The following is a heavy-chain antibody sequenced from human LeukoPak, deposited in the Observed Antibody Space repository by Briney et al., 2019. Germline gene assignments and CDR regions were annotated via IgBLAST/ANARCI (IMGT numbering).Heavy chain of an antibody. Sequence: GGSLRLSCAASGFTFSSYWMSWVRQAPGKGLEWVANIKQDGSEKYYVDSVKGRFTISRDNAKNSLYLQMNSLRAEDMALYYCAKGIYGDDYYMDVWGKGTTVTVSS. CDR2: IKQDGSEK. V-gene: IGHV3-7*03. CDR1: GFTFSSYW. CDR3: AKGIYGDDYYMDV. D-gene: IGHD4-17*01. J-gene: IGHJ6*03.